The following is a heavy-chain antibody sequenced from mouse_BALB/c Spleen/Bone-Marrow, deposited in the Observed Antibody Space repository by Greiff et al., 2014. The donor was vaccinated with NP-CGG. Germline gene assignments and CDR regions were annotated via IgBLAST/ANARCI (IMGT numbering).Heavy chain of an antibody. Sequence: QVQLKQSGAELVKPGASVKLSCKTSGYTFTSYWIQWVKQRPGQGLGWIGEIFPGTGTTYYNEKFKGKATLTIDTSSSTAYMQLSSLTSEDYAVYFCAGEGSRLRGYFDVWGAGTTVTVSS. V-gene: IGHV1S132*01. J-gene: IGHJ1*01. CDR3: AGEGSRLRGYFDV. D-gene: IGHD1-1*01. CDR1: GYTFTSYW. CDR2: IFPGTGTT.